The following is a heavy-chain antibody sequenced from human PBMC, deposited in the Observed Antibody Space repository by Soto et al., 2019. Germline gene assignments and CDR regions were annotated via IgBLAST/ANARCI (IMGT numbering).Heavy chain of an antibody. Sequence: GGSLRLSCAASGFTFSSYGMHWVRQAPGKGLEWVAVISYDGSNKYYADSVKGRFTISRDNSKNTLYLQMNSLRAEDTAVYYCAKDLRIAPYSSSWSPYYYYGMDVWGQGTTVTVSS. D-gene: IGHD6-13*01. CDR2: ISYDGSNK. V-gene: IGHV3-30*18. CDR1: GFTFSSYG. CDR3: AKDLRIAPYSSSWSPYYYYGMDV. J-gene: IGHJ6*02.